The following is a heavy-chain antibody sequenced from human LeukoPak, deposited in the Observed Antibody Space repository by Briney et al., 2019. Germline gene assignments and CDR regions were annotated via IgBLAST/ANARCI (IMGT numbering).Heavy chain of an antibody. D-gene: IGHD5-12*01. CDR2: INHSGST. V-gene: IGHV4-34*01. J-gene: IGHJ4*02. Sequence: KASETLSLTCAVYGGSFSGYYWSWIRQPPGKGLEWIGEINHSGSTNYNPSLKSRVAISVDTSKNQFSLKLSSVTAADTAVYYCARLPERWLRFTINWGQGTLVTVSS. CDR3: ARLPERWLRFTIN. CDR1: GGSFSGYY.